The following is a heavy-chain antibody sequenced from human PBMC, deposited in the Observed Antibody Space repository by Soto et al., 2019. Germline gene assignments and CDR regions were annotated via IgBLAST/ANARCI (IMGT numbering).Heavy chain of an antibody. V-gene: IGHV1-18*01. CDR2: ISAYNGNT. CDR3: ARLTTVETGSY. CDR1: GYTFTSYG. Sequence: QVQLVQSGAEVKKPGASVKVSCKASGYTFTSYGISWVRQAPGQGFERMGWISAYNGNTSYAQKLQGRVSMTTDTATSTAYLELRSLRSDDTAVYYCARLTTVETGSYWGQGTLVTVSS. J-gene: IGHJ4*02. D-gene: IGHD4-17*01.